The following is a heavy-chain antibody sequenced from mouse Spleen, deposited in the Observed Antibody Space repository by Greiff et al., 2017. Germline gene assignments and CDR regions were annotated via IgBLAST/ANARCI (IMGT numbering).Heavy chain of an antibody. J-gene: IGHJ2*01. Sequence: QVQLQQSGPELVKPGASVKISCKASGYAFSSSWMNWVKQRPGKGLEWIGRIYPGDGDTNYNGKFKGKATLTADKSSSTAYMQLSSLTSEDSAVYFCARDGNSNFDYWGQGTTLTVSS. CDR1: GYAFSSSW. D-gene: IGHD2-1*01. CDR2: IYPGDGDT. V-gene: IGHV1-82*01. CDR3: ARDGNSNFDY.